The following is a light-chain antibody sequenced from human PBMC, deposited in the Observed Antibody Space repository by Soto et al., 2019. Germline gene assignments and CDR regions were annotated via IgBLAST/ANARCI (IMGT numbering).Light chain of an antibody. J-gene: IGLJ2*01. CDR3: SSYTSSSAPVV. CDR2: DVS. CDR1: SSDVGIYNY. Sequence: QSALTQPASVSGSPGQSITISGTGTSSDVGIYNYVSWYQQYPGKAPKLMIYDVSKRPSGVSYRFSGSKSGNTASLTISGLQAEDEADYYCSSYTSSSAPVVFGGGTKPTVL. V-gene: IGLV2-14*01.